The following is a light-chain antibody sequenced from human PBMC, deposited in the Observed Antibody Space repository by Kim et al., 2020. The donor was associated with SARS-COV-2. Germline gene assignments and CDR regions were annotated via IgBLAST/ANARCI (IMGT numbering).Light chain of an antibody. Sequence: ASVPLTCTLSRGHCSYPIEWHQQQPQKGPRYLMILNNDGSHTKGDGIPDRFSASRSGAERFLTISSLQSEDEADYYCQTWGTGVLVFGGGTQLTVL. CDR2: LNNDGSH. V-gene: IGLV4-69*01. CDR1: RGHCSYP. J-gene: IGLJ2*01. CDR3: QTWGTGVLV.